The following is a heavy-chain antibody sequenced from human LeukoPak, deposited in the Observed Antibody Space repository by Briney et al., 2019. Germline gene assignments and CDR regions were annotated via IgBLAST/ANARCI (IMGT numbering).Heavy chain of an antibody. CDR3: ANHAVTSTWFFDL. CDR1: GGSISSSSYY. J-gene: IGHJ2*01. CDR2: IYHSGST. D-gene: IGHD4-17*01. V-gene: IGHV4-39*07. Sequence: SETLSLTCTVSGGSISSSSYYWGWIRQPPGKGLEWIGSIYHSGSTYYNPSLKSRVTISADTSKNQFSLKLSSVTAADTAMYYCANHAVTSTWFFDLWGRGTLVTVSS.